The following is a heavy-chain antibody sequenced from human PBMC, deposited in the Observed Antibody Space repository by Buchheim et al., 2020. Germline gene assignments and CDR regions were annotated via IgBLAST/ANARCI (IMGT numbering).Heavy chain of an antibody. CDR1: GGSINNGGYY. CDR2: IYYSGST. D-gene: IGHD4-17*01. Sequence: QVQLQESGPGLVKPSQTLSLTCTVSGGSINNGGYYWNWIRQHPGKGLEWIGYIYYSGSTYYNPSLKTRVTISVDTSKNQFSLKLSSVTAADTAVYYCARRLRSRWFDFWGQGTL. CDR3: ARRLRSRWFDF. J-gene: IGHJ4*02. V-gene: IGHV4-31*03.